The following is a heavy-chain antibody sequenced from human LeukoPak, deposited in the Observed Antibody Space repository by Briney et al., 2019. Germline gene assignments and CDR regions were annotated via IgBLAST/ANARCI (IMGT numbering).Heavy chain of an antibody. J-gene: IGHJ4*02. CDR2: IYHSGST. Sequence: KPSETLSLTCTVSGYSISSGYYWGWIRQPPGKGLEWIGSIYHSGSTYYNPSLKSRVTISVDTPKNQFSLKLSSVTAADTAVYYCARDRPKAETDYWGQGTLVTVSS. V-gene: IGHV4-38-2*02. CDR1: GYSISSGYY. D-gene: IGHD6-25*01. CDR3: ARDRPKAETDY.